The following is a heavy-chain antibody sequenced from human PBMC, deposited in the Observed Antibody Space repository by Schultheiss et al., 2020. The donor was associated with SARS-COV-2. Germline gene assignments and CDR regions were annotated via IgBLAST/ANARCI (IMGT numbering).Heavy chain of an antibody. CDR3: ARSPFDDYVWGSYRIARGYFDY. D-gene: IGHD3-16*02. CDR1: GFTFDDYT. CDR2: ISSSGSTI. J-gene: IGHJ4*02. V-gene: IGHV3-48*04. Sequence: GESLKISCAASGFTFDDYTMHWVRQAPGKGLEWVSYISSSGSTIYYADSVKGRFTISRDNAKNSLYLQMNSLRAEDTAVYYCARSPFDDYVWGSYRIARGYFDYWGQGTLVTVSS.